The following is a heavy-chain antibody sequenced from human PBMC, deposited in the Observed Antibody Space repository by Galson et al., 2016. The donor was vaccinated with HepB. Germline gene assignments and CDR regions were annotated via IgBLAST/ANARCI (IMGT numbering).Heavy chain of an antibody. CDR3: ARGEGVDYGEYGLYFDY. CDR2: IYWDDDK. CDR1: GFSLSTSGVG. D-gene: IGHD4-17*01. V-gene: IGHV2-5*02. Sequence: PALVKPTQTLTLTCTFSGFSLSTSGVGVGWIRQPPGKALECLALIYWDDDKRYSPSLKSRLTITKDTSKNQVVLTMTNMDPVDTATYYRARGEGVDYGEYGLYFDYWGQGTLVTVSS. J-gene: IGHJ4*02.